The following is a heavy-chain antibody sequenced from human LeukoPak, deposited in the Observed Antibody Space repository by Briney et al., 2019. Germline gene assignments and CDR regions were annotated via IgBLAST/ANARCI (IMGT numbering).Heavy chain of an antibody. Sequence: GGSLRLSCAASGFTLSNYWMHWVRQGPGKGLVWVSCVSNDGSSTAYADSVRGRFTISRDNAKNTLYLQMNSLRAEDTAVYYCVGAAADTTPRPWGQGTLVTVSS. CDR2: VSNDGSST. J-gene: IGHJ4*02. CDR3: VGAAADTTPRP. D-gene: IGHD6-13*01. V-gene: IGHV3-74*01. CDR1: GFTLSNYW.